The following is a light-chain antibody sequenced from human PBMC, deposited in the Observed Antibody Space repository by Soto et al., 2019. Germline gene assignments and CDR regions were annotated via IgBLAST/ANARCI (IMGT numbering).Light chain of an antibody. CDR3: QQYGSSPPRHT. Sequence: EIVLTQSPGTLSLSPGERATLSCRASQSVSSSYLAWYQQKPGQAPRLLIYGASSRATGIPDRFSGSGSGTDFTLTISRLEPEDFAVYYCQQYGSSPPRHTFGGGTKVEIK. J-gene: IGKJ4*01. CDR2: GAS. V-gene: IGKV3-20*01. CDR1: QSVSSSY.